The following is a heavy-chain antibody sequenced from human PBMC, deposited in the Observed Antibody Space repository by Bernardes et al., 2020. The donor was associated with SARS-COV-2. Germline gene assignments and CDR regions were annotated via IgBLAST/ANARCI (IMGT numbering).Heavy chain of an antibody. CDR1: GFTFSSYW. CDR2: INSDGSST. D-gene: IGHD3-10*01. J-gene: IGHJ5*02. V-gene: IGHV3-74*01. Sequence: VGSLRLSCAASGFTFSSYWMHWVRQAPGKGLVWVSRINSDGSSTSYADSVKGRFTISRDNAKNTLYLQMNSLRAEDTAVYYCAREVDGSGSYFYNWFDPWGQGTLVTVSS. CDR3: AREVDGSGSYFYNWFDP.